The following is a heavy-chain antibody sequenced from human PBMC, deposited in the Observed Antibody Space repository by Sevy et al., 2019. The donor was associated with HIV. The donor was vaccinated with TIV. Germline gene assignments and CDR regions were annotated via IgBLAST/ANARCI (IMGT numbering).Heavy chain of an antibody. D-gene: IGHD3-22*01. V-gene: IGHV3-15*01. Sequence: GGSLRLSCAASGLSFSNAWMAWVRQAPGKGLEWVGRIRSETGGGTTDFAPFAKGKFTISRDDPKNTRYLQMNSLKTEDTAVYYCAIDHRRDGMIVVPFEKWGLGTLVTVSS. J-gene: IGHJ4*02. CDR3: AIDHRRDGMIVVPFEK. CDR2: IRSETGGGTT. CDR1: GLSFSNAW.